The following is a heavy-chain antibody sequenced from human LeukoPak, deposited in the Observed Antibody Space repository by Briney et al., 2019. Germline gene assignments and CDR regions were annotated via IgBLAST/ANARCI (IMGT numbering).Heavy chain of an antibody. CDR2: INHSGST. CDR1: GGSFSGYY. V-gene: IGHV4-34*01. Sequence: PSETLSLTCDVYGGSFSGYYWSWIRQPPGKGLEWIGEINHSGSTNYNPSLKGRVTISINTSKNQFSLKLSSVTAADTAVYYCARTWGTVWGQGTLVTVSS. J-gene: IGHJ4*02. CDR3: ARTWGTV. D-gene: IGHD1-14*01.